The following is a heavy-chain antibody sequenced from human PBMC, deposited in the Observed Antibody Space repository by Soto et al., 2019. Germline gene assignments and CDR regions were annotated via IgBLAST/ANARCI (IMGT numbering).Heavy chain of an antibody. J-gene: IGHJ6*02. CDR2: ISGSGGST. Sequence: EVQLLESGGGLVQPGGSLRLSCAASGLTFSNCAMSWVRQAPGKGLEWVSVISGSGGSTYYADSVKGRFTISRDNFKNTLYLQMNSLRTEDTAVYYCVKDLVDFSPRLYGMDVWGQGTTVTVS. D-gene: IGHD3-3*01. V-gene: IGHV3-23*01. CDR1: GLTFSNCA. CDR3: VKDLVDFSPRLYGMDV.